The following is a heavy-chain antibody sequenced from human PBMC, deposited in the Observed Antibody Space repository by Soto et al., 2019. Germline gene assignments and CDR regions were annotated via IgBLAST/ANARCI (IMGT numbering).Heavy chain of an antibody. Sequence: GGSLRLSCAASGFTFSSYWMHWVRQAPGKGLVWVSRISSDGSSTSYADSVKGRFTISRDNAKNTLYLQMNSLSAEDTAVYYCARGPGIAVAGTSLGGNWFDPWGQGTLVTVSS. CDR1: GFTFSSYW. V-gene: IGHV3-74*01. D-gene: IGHD6-19*01. CDR3: ARGPGIAVAGTSLGGNWFDP. CDR2: ISSDGSST. J-gene: IGHJ5*02.